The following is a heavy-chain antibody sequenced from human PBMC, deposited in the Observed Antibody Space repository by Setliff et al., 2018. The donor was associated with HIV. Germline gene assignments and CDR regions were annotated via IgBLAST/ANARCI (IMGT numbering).Heavy chain of an antibody. CDR3: ARDATSEGYMDV. CDR2: IYTSGST. Sequence: PSETLSLTCTVSGGSISSHYWSWIRQPPGKGLEWIGHIYTSGSTNYNPSLKSRVTISVDTSENQFSLKLTSVTAADTAMYFCARDATSEGYMDVWGKGTTVTVSS. J-gene: IGHJ6*03. V-gene: IGHV4-4*08. CDR1: GGSISSHY.